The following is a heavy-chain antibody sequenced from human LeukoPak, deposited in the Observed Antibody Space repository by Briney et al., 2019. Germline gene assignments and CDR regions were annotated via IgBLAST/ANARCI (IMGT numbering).Heavy chain of an antibody. V-gene: IGHV3-23*01. Sequence: GGSLRLSCAASGFSFLSYAMALVRQAAGRGLEWVSAVSGSGVSTNYADSVKGRFTISKQNSKNTLYLQMNSLRAEDAAVYYCARDDGSYDYWGQGTLVTVSS. J-gene: IGHJ4*02. CDR1: GFSFLSYA. CDR2: VSGSGVST. D-gene: IGHD1-26*01. CDR3: ARDDGSYDY.